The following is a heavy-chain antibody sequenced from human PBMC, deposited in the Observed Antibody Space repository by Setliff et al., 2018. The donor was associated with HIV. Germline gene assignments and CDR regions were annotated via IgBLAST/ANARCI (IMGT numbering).Heavy chain of an antibody. CDR3: ALASIVSTARWNH. D-gene: IGHD1-26*01. J-gene: IGHJ5*02. V-gene: IGHV1-2*02. CDR2: INPNSGGT. CDR1: GYIFTVYH. Sequence: GASVKVSCKASGYIFTVYHIHWVRQAPGQGLEWVGWINPNSGGTKFAEEFQDRVTMTRDTSISTAYMDLSSLTSDDTAVYYCALASIVSTARWNHWGRGTLVTVSS.